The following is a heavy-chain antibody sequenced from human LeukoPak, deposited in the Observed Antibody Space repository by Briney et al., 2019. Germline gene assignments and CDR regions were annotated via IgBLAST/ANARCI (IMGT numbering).Heavy chain of an antibody. CDR3: ARDLQDSSGWMYNWFDP. Sequence: SETLSLTCTVSGGSISSYYWSWIRQPPGKGLEWIGYIYYSGSTNYNPSLKSRVTISVDTSKNQFSLKLSSVTAADTAVYYCARDLQDSSGWMYNWFDPWGQGTLVTVSS. J-gene: IGHJ5*02. CDR2: IYYSGST. CDR1: GGSISSYY. D-gene: IGHD6-19*01. V-gene: IGHV4-59*01.